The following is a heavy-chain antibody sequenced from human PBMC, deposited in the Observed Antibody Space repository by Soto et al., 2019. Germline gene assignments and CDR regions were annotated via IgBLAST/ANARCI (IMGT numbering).Heavy chain of an antibody. J-gene: IGHJ6*02. CDR3: ARDGSRGYDMDV. Sequence: PGGSLILSCAGSGFDFSNYNMDWVRQAPGKGLEWISYISNTARTIFYADSVKGRFTISRDNARNSLFLQMNSLRDEDTAVYYCARDGSRGYDMDVWGQGTTVTVSS. CDR2: ISNTARTI. CDR1: GFDFSNYN. D-gene: IGHD1-1*01. V-gene: IGHV3-48*02.